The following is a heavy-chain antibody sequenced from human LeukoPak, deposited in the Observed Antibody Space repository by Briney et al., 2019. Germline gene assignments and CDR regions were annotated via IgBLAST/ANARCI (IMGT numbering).Heavy chain of an antibody. CDR2: GSESGGT. Sequence: PSETLSLTCAVYGGSLNGHYWSWIRQPPGKGLEWIGEGSESGGTKFNSSLKSRVTVSLDTSKNQFSLKLRSVTAADTAVYYCASGSPAADYWGQGTLVTVSS. CDR3: ASGSPAADY. V-gene: IGHV4-34*01. D-gene: IGHD6-25*01. J-gene: IGHJ4*02. CDR1: GGSLNGHY.